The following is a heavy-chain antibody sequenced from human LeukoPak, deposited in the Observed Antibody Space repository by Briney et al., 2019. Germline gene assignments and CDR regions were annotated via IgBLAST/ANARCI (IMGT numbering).Heavy chain of an antibody. Sequence: PGGCLRLSCAASGFTFNSYWMSWVRQAPGKGLEWVANIKEDGSEKYYVDSVKGRFTISRDNAQNSLYLQMNSLRAEDTAVYYCASYCSGGSCHDYWGQGTLVTV. CDR1: GFTFNSYW. CDR2: IKEDGSEK. D-gene: IGHD2-15*01. V-gene: IGHV3-7*05. CDR3: ASYCSGGSCHDY. J-gene: IGHJ4*02.